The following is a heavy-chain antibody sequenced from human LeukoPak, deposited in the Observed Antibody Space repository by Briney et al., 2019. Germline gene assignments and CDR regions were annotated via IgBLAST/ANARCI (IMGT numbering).Heavy chain of an antibody. CDR2: IYYSGST. CDR3: ARREGPLFDY. J-gene: IGHJ4*02. V-gene: IGHV4-39*01. Sequence: SETLSLTCTVSGGSISSSSYYWGWIRQPPGKGLEWIGSIYYSGSTYYNPSLKNRVTISVDTSKNQFSLKLSSVTAADTAVYYCARREGPLFDYWGQGTLVTVSS. CDR1: GGSISSSSYY. D-gene: IGHD2-21*01.